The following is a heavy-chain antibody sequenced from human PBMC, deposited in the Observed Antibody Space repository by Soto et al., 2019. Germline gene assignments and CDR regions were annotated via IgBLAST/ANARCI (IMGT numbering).Heavy chain of an antibody. CDR3: ARNIAGTGKKGFDY. Sequence: QVQLQESGPGLVKPSGTLSLTCAVSGGSVSSGNWWSWVRQPPGKGLEWIGETYHSGTTNYNPSLKSRFTISLDKAKNQISLNLRSVPAEDTAVYYCARNIAGTGKKGFDYWGQGTLVTVSS. CDR1: GGSVSSGNW. CDR2: TYHSGTT. J-gene: IGHJ4*02. D-gene: IGHD6-19*01. V-gene: IGHV4-4*02.